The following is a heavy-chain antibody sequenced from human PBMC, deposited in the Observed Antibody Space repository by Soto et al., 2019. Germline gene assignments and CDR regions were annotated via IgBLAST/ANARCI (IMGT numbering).Heavy chain of an antibody. V-gene: IGHV1-69*02. Sequence: QVQLVQSGTEVKKPGSSVKVSCKASGGTFRNYPINWVRQAPGQGLEWMGSIFPLTDIPDYPQNFQARLTISADRSTSTGYMELSSLTSDDTAMYFCARGPLVVLNYFESWGQGTLVTVSS. J-gene: IGHJ4*02. CDR3: ARGPLVVLNYFES. CDR2: IFPLTDIP. CDR1: GGTFRNYP.